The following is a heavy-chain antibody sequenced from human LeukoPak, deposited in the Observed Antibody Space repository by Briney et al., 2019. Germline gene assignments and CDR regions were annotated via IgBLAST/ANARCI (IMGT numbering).Heavy chain of an antibody. J-gene: IGHJ4*02. CDR3: ARGGVRRGYYDY. V-gene: IGHV3-7*01. Sequence: GGSLRLSCAASGFTFSSYAMSWVRQDPGKGLEWVANINEDGSEKYYVDSVRGRFTISRDNAKNSLYLQMNSLKTEDTAIYYCARGGVRRGYYDYWGQGTLVTVSS. D-gene: IGHD1-14*01. CDR2: INEDGSEK. CDR1: GFTFSSYA.